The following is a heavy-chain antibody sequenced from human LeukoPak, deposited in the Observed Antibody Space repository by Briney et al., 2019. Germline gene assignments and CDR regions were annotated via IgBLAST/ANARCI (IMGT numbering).Heavy chain of an antibody. V-gene: IGHV3-23*01. CDR2: IINNGIST. CDR1: GFTFSNYG. CDR3: ARRTSTFDY. Sequence: GSLRLSCAASGFTFSNYGMSWVRPAPGKGLEWVSGIINNGISTSYAESVKGRFTISRDNSKSTLFLQMNSLRAEDTAVYYCARRTSTFDYWGQGTLVTVSS. D-gene: IGHD3-3*02. J-gene: IGHJ4*02.